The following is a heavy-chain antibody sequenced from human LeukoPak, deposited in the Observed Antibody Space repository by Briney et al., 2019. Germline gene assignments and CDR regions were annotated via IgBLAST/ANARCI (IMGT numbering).Heavy chain of an antibody. V-gene: IGHV3-48*04. CDR1: GFTFSSYW. D-gene: IGHD4-17*01. Sequence: PGGSLRLSCAASGFTFSSYWMSWVRQAPGKGLEWVSYISSSGSTIYYADSVKGRFTISRDNAKNSLYLQMNSLRAEDTAVYYCANYGDYLNAFDIWGQGTMVTVSS. CDR2: ISSSGSTI. J-gene: IGHJ3*02. CDR3: ANYGDYLNAFDI.